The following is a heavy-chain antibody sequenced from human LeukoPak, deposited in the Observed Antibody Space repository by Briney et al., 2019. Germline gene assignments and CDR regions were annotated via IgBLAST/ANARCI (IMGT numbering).Heavy chain of an antibody. Sequence: GRSLRLSCAASGFTFSSYAMHWVRQAPGKGLEWVAVISYDGSNKYYADSVKGRFTISRDNSKNTLYLQMNSLRAEGTAVYYCARDHFDYWGQGTLVTVSS. CDR2: ISYDGSNK. CDR1: GFTFSSYA. CDR3: ARDHFDY. J-gene: IGHJ4*02. V-gene: IGHV3-30*04.